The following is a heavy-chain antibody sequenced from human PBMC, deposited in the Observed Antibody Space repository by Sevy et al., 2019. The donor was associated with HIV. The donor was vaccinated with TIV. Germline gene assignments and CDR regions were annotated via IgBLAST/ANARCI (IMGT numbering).Heavy chain of an antibody. D-gene: IGHD6-13*01. J-gene: IGHJ1*01. CDR1: GFTFSSYG. CDR3: AKDYGSSWYGTIEYFQH. Sequence: GGSLRLSCAASGFTFSSYGMHWVRQAPGKGLEWVAVIKNDGSKKYYVDSVKGRFTISRDNSRNTRYLQMNSLRAEDTAVDYCAKDYGSSWYGTIEYFQHWGQGTLVTVSS. V-gene: IGHV3-30*18. CDR2: IKNDGSKK.